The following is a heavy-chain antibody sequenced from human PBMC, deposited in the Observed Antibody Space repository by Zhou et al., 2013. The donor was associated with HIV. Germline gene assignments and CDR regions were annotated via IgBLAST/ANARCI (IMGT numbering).Heavy chain of an antibody. J-gene: IGHJ2*01. Sequence: QVQLVQSGAQLKKPGSSVTVSCRPAGGTFSTYGFSWVRQAPGQRPEWLGGIIPVRKTSHYARAFQDKFSISKDESTTTVYMELSSLTSEDTAVYYCARRWGWGGSEWYFGLWGRGTLVTVSS. CDR2: IIPVRKTS. CDR1: GGTFSTYG. V-gene: IGHV1-69*05. CDR3: ARRWGWGGSEWYFGL. D-gene: IGHD3-10*01.